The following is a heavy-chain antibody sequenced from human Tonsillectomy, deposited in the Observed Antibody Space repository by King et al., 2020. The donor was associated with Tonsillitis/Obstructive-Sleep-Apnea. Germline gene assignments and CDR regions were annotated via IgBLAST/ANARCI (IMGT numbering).Heavy chain of an antibody. CDR2: IYPGDSDT. CDR1: GYSFTSYW. V-gene: IGHV5-51*01. Sequence: VQLVESGAEVKKPGESLKISCKGSGYSFTSYWIGWVRQMPGKGLEWMGIIYPGDSDTRYSPSFQGQVTIPADKSISTAYLQWSSLKASDTAMYYCARSLGVGGTVTSFDYWGQGTLVTVSS. J-gene: IGHJ4*02. CDR3: ARSLGVGGTVTSFDY. D-gene: IGHD4-11*01.